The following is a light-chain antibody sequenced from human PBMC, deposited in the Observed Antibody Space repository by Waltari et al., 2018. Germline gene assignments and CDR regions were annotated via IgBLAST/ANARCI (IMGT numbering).Light chain of an antibody. CDR1: QSLLPTNGNNY. CDR2: VGS. CDR3: MQSLQGRWT. Sequence: DIVMTQSPLSLHVTPGEAASISCRSSQSLLPTNGNNYLDWYLQRPWQSPPLLFYVGSNRAFGVPDSFSWSGSGTDLILDIRRVEPEDFGSYYCMQSLQGRWTFGPGTKV. V-gene: IGKV2-28*01. J-gene: IGKJ1*01.